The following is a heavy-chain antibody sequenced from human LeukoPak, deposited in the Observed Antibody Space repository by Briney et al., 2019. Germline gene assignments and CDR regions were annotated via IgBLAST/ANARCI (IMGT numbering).Heavy chain of an antibody. Sequence: GGSLRLPCAASGFTFSSYAMSWVRQAPGKGLEWVSAITGSGETKYYADSVKGRFTMSRDNSKNTLYLQVNSLRDEDTAEYFCAKESLVVIESYFDNWGQGTLVTVSS. V-gene: IGHV3-23*01. J-gene: IGHJ4*02. CDR1: GFTFSSYA. CDR2: ITGSGETK. D-gene: IGHD3-22*01. CDR3: AKESLVVIESYFDN.